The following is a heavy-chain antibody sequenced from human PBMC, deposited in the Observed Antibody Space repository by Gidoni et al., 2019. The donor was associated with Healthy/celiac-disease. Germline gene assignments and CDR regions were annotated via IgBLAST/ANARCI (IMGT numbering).Heavy chain of an antibody. CDR1: GFTFSSYA. V-gene: IGHV3-30*04. D-gene: IGHD6-19*01. J-gene: IGHJ3*02. CDR2: ISYDGSNK. Sequence: QVQLVESGGGVVQPGRSLRLSCAASGFTFSSYAMHWVRQAPGKGLEWVAVISYDGSNKYYADSVKGRFTISRDNSKNTLYLQMNSLRAEDTAVYYCAREGLVLAFDIWGQGTMVTVSS. CDR3: AREGLVLAFDI.